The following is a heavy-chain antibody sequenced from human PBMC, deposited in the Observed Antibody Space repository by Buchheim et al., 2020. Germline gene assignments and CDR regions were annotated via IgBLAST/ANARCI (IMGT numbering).Heavy chain of an antibody. CDR1: GFTFSLCG. CDR3: TRDINSNYFDY. CDR2: IWPDGSHK. D-gene: IGHD4-11*01. Sequence: QVQLVEFGGGVVQPGRSLRLSCETSGFTFSLCGMHWVRQAPGKGLEWVAVIWPDGSHKFYAESVKGRFAISRDNSKNTLFLQMSSLRVDDTAVYYCTRDINSNYFDYWGQGTL. J-gene: IGHJ4*02. V-gene: IGHV3-33*01.